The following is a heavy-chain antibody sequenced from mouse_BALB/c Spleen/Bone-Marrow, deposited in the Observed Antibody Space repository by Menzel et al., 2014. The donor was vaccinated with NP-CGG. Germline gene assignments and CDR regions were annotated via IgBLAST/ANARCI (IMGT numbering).Heavy chain of an antibody. CDR2: IYPGDGST. V-gene: IGHV1S56*01. CDR1: GYTFTSYY. J-gene: IGHJ4*01. Sequence: VQGVESGPELVKPGASVKMSCKASGYTFTSYYIHWVKRRPGQGLEWIGWIYPGDGSTKYNEKFKGKTTLTADKSSSTAYMLLSSLTSEDSAIYFCARGGGMDYWGQGTSVTVSS. CDR3: ARGGGMDY.